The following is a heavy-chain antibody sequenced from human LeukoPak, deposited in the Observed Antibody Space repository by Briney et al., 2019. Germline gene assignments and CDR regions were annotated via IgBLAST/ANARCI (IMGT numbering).Heavy chain of an antibody. CDR2: ISYDGSNK. V-gene: IGHV3-30*04. Sequence: GGSLRLSCAASGFTFSSYAMHWVRQAPGKGLEWVAVISYDGSNKYYADSVKGRFTISRDSSKNTLYLQMNSLRAEDTAVYYCARDLGDIVVVPAAQIDYWGQGTLVTVSS. CDR1: GFTFSSYA. D-gene: IGHD2-2*01. CDR3: ARDLGDIVVVPAAQIDY. J-gene: IGHJ4*02.